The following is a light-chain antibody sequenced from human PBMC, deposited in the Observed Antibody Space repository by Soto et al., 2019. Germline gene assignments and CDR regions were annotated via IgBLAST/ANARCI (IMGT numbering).Light chain of an antibody. V-gene: IGKV3-11*01. CDR1: QSVSSY. CDR2: DAS. CDR3: QQRSNWLSIT. J-gene: IGKJ5*01. Sequence: EIVLTQSPATLSLSPGERATLSCRASQSVSSYLAGYQQKPCQAPRLLIYDASNRATGIPARFSGSGSGTDFTLTISSLEPEDFAVYYCQQRSNWLSITFGQGTRLEIK.